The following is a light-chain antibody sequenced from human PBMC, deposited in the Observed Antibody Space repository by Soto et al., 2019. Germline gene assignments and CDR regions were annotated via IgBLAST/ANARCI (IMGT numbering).Light chain of an antibody. V-gene: IGLV1-44*01. J-gene: IGLJ1*01. CDR1: SSNIGSNT. CDR3: AAWDDSLNGYV. Sequence: QSVLTQPPSASGTPGKRVTISCSGSSSNIGSNTVNWYQQLPGTAPKLLIYSNNQRPSGVPDRFSVSKSGTSASLAISGLQSEDEADYYCAAWDDSLNGYVFGTGTKLTVL. CDR2: SNN.